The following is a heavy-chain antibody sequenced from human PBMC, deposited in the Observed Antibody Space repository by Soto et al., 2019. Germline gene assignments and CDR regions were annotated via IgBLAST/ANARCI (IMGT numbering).Heavy chain of an antibody. CDR2: ISAYNGNT. CDR3: ARVSNIVATRDYFDY. V-gene: IGHV1-18*01. CDR1: GYTFTSYG. Sequence: ASVKVSCKASGYTFTSYGISWVRQAPGQGLEWMGWISAYNGNTNYAQKLQGRVTMTTDTSTSTAYMELRSLRSDDTAVYYCARVSNIVATRDYFDYWGQGTLVTVSS. D-gene: IGHD5-12*01. J-gene: IGHJ4*02.